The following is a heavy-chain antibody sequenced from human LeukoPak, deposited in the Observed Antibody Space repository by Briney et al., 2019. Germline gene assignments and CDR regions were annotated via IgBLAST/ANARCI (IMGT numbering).Heavy chain of an antibody. Sequence: GGSLRLSCAASGFTFRNYGMHWVRQAPGKGLEWVSIIWYDGSEKYYADSVSGRFTISRDNSKNTLYLQMDSLRAEDTAVYYCARAGNGGNLYYFDYWGQGTLVTVSS. V-gene: IGHV3-33*01. CDR3: ARAGNGGNLYYFDY. CDR2: IWYDGSEK. D-gene: IGHD4-23*01. CDR1: GFTFRNYG. J-gene: IGHJ4*02.